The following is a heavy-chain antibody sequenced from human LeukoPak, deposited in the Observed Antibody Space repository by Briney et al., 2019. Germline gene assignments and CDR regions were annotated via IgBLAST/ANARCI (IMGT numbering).Heavy chain of an antibody. CDR3: ARSSDHCSSTSCSTPFDY. CDR2: IYYSGST. D-gene: IGHD2-2*01. J-gene: IGHJ4*02. CDR1: GGSISSYY. V-gene: IGHV4-59*01. Sequence: SETLSLTCTVSGGSISSYYWSWIRQPPGKGLEWIGNIYYSGSTNYNPSLKSRVTISVDTSKNQFSLKLSSVTAADTAVYYCARSSDHCSSTSCSTPFDYWGQGTLVTVSS.